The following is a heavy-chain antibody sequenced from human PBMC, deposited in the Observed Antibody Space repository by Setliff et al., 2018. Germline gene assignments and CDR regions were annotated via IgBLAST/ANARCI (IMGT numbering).Heavy chain of an antibody. CDR1: GDPMSSRRYY. CDR3: ARMSGFQYMDV. J-gene: IGHJ6*03. V-gene: IGHV4-61*09. Sequence: PSETLSLTCTVSGDPMSSRRYYWAWIRQPAGKGLEWIGQIYTSWSTNYNPSLKSRVTIPLDTSNNQFSLSLSSVTAADTAVYYCARMSGFQYMDVWGKGTTVTVSS. CDR2: IYTSWST. D-gene: IGHD3-3*01.